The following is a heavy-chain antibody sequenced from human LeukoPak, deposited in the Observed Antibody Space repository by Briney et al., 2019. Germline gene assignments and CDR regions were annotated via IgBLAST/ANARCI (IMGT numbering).Heavy chain of an antibody. CDR2: MNRDGSEI. J-gene: IGHJ4*02. D-gene: IGHD2/OR15-2a*01. V-gene: IGHV3-7*01. CDR3: ARDLGFSTFDN. Sequence: QPGGSLRLSCAASGFTFSFYWMSWVRQAPGKGLEWVANMNRDGSEINYVDSVRGRFTISRDNAKNSLYLQMNSLRAEDTAVYFCARDLGFSTFDNWGQGTLVTVSS. CDR1: GFTFSFYW.